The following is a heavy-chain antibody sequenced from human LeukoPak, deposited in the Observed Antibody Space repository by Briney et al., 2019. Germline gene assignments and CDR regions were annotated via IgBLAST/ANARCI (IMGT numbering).Heavy chain of an antibody. Sequence: ASVKVSCKVSGYTLTELSMHWVRQAPGKGLEWMGGFYPEDGETIYAQKLQGRVTMTEDTSTDTAYMELSSLRSEDTAVYYCATYRGGQAAGGLFDYWGQGTLVTVSS. D-gene: IGHD2-15*01. CDR1: GYTLTELS. CDR2: FYPEDGET. V-gene: IGHV1-24*01. J-gene: IGHJ4*02. CDR3: ATYRGGQAAGGLFDY.